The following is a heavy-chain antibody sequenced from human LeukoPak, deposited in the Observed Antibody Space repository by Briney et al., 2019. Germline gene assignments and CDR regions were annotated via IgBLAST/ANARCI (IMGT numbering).Heavy chain of an antibody. Sequence: GGSLRLSCAASGFTFTNYWMSWVRQAPGKGLELVANIKQDRSEKYYVDSVKGRFTISRDNAKNSLYLQMNSLRAEDTAVYYCAKKSFRSGYSYGTSFDYWGQGTLVTVSS. V-gene: IGHV3-7*01. J-gene: IGHJ4*02. CDR3: AKKSFRSGYSYGTSFDY. CDR1: GFTFTNYW. D-gene: IGHD5-18*01. CDR2: IKQDRSEK.